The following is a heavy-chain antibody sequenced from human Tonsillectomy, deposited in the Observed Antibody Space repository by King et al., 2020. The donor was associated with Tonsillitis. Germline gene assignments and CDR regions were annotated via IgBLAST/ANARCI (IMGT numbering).Heavy chain of an antibody. J-gene: IGHJ1*01. Sequence: VQLQESGPGLVKPSETLSLTCAVSGYSISSGYYWGWIRQPPGKGLEWIGSIYNSGSTYYNPSLKGRVTLSVDTSKNHFSLKLSSVTAADPAVYYCARGSVLLWFGEFKGVEYFQHGVQGTLVTVCS. CDR2: IYNSGST. CDR1: GYSISSGYY. D-gene: IGHD3-10*01. CDR3: ARGSVLLWFGEFKGVEYFQH. V-gene: IGHV4-38-2*01.